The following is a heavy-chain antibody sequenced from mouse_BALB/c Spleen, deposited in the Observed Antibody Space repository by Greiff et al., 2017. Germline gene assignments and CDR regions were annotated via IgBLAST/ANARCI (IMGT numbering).Heavy chain of an antibody. Sequence: VHVKQSGAELARPGASVKISCKASGYTFTDYNMHWVKQSHGKSLEWIGYIYPYNGGTGYNQKFKSKATLTVDNSSSTAYMELRSLTSEDSAVYYCARSILRYYFDYWGQGTTLTVSS. V-gene: IGHV1S29*02. J-gene: IGHJ2*01. CDR2: IYPYNGGT. CDR3: ARSILRYYFDY. D-gene: IGHD1-2*01. CDR1: GYTFTDYN.